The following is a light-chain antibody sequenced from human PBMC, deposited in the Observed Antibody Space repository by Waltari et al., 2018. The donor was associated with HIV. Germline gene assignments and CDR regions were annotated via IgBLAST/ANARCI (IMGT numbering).Light chain of an antibody. CDR1: SGSSDYT. V-gene: IGLV9-49*01. CDR2: VGTGGIVG. J-gene: IGLJ7*01. CDR3: GADHGSGSNFVSV. Sequence: QPVLTQPPSASASLGASVTPTCTLSSGSSDYTVDGYTQRHRKGPRFVMRVGTGGIVGSKGDGILDRFSVLGSGLNRYLTIKNIQEEDESDYHCGADHGSGSNFVSVFGGGTQLTVL.